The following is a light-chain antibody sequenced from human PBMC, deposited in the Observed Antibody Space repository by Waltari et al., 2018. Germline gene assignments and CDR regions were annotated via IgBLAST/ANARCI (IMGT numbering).Light chain of an antibody. CDR2: SNV. CDR1: RTNIGSNT. CDR3: AAWDDSLDGSLI. J-gene: IGLJ2*01. V-gene: IGLV1-44*01. Sequence: QSLVTQSPSASGTPGQRVTISCSGRRTNIGSNTVTWYQQRPGTAPKVLIYSNVRGPSGVPDRFSASKSGTSASLAISGLQSEDEADYYCAAWDDSLDGSLIFGGGTRLTVL.